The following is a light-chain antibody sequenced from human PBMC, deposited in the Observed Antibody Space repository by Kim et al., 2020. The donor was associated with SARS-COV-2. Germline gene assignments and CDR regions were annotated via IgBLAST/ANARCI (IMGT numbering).Light chain of an antibody. V-gene: IGKV3-20*01. CDR1: QSVSSSY. CDR2: GAS. J-gene: IGKJ1*01. CDR3: QQYGSSPST. Sequence: SPGERATLSCRASQSVSSSYLDWCQQKPGQAPTLLIYGASSRATGIPDRFSGSGSGTDFTLTISRLEPEDFAVYYCQQYGSSPSTFGQGTKVEIK.